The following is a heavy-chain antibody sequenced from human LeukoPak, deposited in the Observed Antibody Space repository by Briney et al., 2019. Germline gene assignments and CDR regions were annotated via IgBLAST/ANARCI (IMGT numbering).Heavy chain of an antibody. CDR3: ARGGSGYSYGYLPYYFDY. D-gene: IGHD5-18*01. V-gene: IGHV3-53*01. J-gene: IGHJ4*02. CDR2: IYSGGST. CDR1: GFTFSSNY. Sequence: PGGSLRLSCAASGFTFSSNYMSWVRQAPGKGLEWVSVIYSGGSTYYADSVKGRLTISRDNSKNTLYLQMNSLRAEDTAVYYCARGGSGYSYGYLPYYFDYWGQGTLVTVSS.